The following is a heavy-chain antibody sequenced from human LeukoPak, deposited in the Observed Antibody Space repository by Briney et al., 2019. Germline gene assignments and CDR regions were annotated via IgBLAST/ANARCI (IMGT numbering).Heavy chain of an antibody. J-gene: IGHJ6*02. Sequence: PGGSLRLSCAASGFTFSSYWMSWVRQAPGKGLEWVANIKQDGSEKYYVDSVKGRFTISRDNAKNSLYLQMNSLRAEDTAVYYCASEIVVVVAATRPYYYYGMDVWRQGTTVTVSS. D-gene: IGHD2-15*01. CDR3: ASEIVVVVAATRPYYYYGMDV. CDR2: IKQDGSEK. V-gene: IGHV3-7*01. CDR1: GFTFSSYW.